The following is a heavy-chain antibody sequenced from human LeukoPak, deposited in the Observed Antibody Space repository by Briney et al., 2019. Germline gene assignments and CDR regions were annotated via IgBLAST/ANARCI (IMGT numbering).Heavy chain of an antibody. CDR1: GFTFSSYW. V-gene: IGHV3-7*03. CDR3: AKWLWGAATTRAFDY. J-gene: IGHJ4*02. CDR2: IKQDGSEK. Sequence: PGGSLRLSCAVSGFTFSSYWMSWVRQAPGKGLEWVANIKQDGSEKYYVDSVKGRFTISRDNAKNSLYLQMNSLRAEDTAVYYCAKWLWGAATTRAFDYWGQGTLVTVSS. D-gene: IGHD2-15*01.